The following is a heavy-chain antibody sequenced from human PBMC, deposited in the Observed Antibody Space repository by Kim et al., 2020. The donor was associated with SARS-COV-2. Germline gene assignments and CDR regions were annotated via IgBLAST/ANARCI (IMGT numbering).Heavy chain of an antibody. D-gene: IGHD3-22*01. J-gene: IGHJ6*02. CDR3: ARDGSYYYDSSGYPLDV. CDR1: GGSISSYY. Sequence: SETLSLTCTVSGGSISSYYWSWIRQPPGKGLEWIGYSYYSGSTNYNHSLKSRVTISVDTSKNQFSLKLSSVTAAETAVYYCARDGSYYYDSSGYPLDVWGQGTTVTVSS. V-gene: IGHV4-59*01. CDR2: SYYSGST.